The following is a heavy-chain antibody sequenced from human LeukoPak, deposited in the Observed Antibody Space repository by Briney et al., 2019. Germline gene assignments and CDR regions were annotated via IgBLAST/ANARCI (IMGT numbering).Heavy chain of an antibody. J-gene: IGHJ4*02. CDR3: ARDPSIAAAGDSFDY. Sequence: AASVKVSCKASGYTFTGYYMHWVRQAPGQGLEWMGRIIPILGIANYAQKFQGRVTITADKSTSTAYMELSSLRSEDTAVYYCARDPSIAAAGDSFDYWSQGTLVTVSS. D-gene: IGHD6-13*01. V-gene: IGHV1-69*04. CDR1: GYTFTGYY. CDR2: IIPILGIA.